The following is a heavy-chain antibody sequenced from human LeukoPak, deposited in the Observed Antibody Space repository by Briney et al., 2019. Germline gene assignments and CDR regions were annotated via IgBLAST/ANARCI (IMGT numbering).Heavy chain of an antibody. CDR1: GGSFSSYY. CDR2: IYYSGST. CDR3: VRAVGPVGGYDSP. V-gene: IGHV4-59*01. D-gene: IGHD5-12*01. J-gene: IGHJ5*02. Sequence: SETLSLTCTVSGGSFSSYYWSWIRQPPGKGLEWSGYIYYSGSTNYNPSLKGRVTISLDTSKNQFSLKLSSVTAADTAVYYCVRAVGPVGGYDSPWGQGTLVTVSS.